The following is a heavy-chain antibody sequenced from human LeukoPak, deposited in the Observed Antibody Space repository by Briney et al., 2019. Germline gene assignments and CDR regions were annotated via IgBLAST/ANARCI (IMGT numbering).Heavy chain of an antibody. CDR3: ARARGYSGYAYFDY. CDR2: IYYSGST. CDR1: GGSISGYY. Sequence: PSETLSLTCTVSGGSISGYYWVWIRQPPGKGLEWIGYIYYSGSTNYNPSLKSRVTISVDTSKNQFSLKLSSVTAADTAVYYCARARGYSGYAYFDYWGQGTLVTVSS. J-gene: IGHJ4*02. D-gene: IGHD5-12*01. V-gene: IGHV4-59*01.